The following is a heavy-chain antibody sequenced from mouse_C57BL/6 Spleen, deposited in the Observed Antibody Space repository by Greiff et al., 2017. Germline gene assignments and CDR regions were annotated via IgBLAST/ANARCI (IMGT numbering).Heavy chain of an antibody. CDR2: ISSGGDYI. V-gene: IGHV5-9-1*02. CDR3: TRGGDYYAMDY. CDR1: GFTFSSSA. J-gene: IGHJ4*01. Sequence: EVHLVESGEGLVKPGGSLKLSCAASGFTFSSSAMSWVRQTPEKRLEWVAYISSGGDYIYYADTVKGRFPISRDNARNTLYLQMSSLKSEDTAMYYCTRGGDYYAMDYWGQGTSVTVSS.